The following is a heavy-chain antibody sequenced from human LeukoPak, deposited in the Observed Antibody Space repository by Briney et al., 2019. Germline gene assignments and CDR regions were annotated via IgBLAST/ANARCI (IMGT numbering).Heavy chain of an antibody. CDR1: GYTFTGYY. CDR3: ARDVGATTAGVY. J-gene: IGHJ4*02. V-gene: IGHV1-2*06. Sequence: ASVKVSCKASGYTFTGYYMHWVRQAPGQGLEWMGRINPNSGGTNNAQKFQGRATMTRDTSISTAYRELSRLRSADTAVYYCARDVGATTAGVYWGQGTLVTVSS. D-gene: IGHD1-26*01. CDR2: INPNSGGT.